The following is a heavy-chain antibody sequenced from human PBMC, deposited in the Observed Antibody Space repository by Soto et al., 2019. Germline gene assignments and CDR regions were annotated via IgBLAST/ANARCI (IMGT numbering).Heavy chain of an antibody. D-gene: IGHD3-10*01. CDR1: GGSFSGYY. V-gene: IGHV4-34*01. CDR2: INHSGST. J-gene: IGHJ6*02. Sequence: SETMSLTCAVDGGSFSGYYLTWIRQPPGTGLEWIGEINHSGSTNYNPSLKSRVTISVDTSKNQFSLKLSSVTAADTAVYYCARVSGIYYYGMDVWGQGTTVTVS. CDR3: ARVSGIYYYGMDV.